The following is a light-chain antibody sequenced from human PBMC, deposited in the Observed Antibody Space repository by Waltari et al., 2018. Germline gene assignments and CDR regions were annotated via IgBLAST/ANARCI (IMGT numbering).Light chain of an antibody. V-gene: IGLV1-44*01. J-gene: IGLJ2*01. CDR2: SNR. CDR3: ASWDYSLNGVV. Sequence: QPVVTQPPSASGTPGQRVTISCSGSSSNIESNPVNWYQQLPGRAPKLLIYSNRHRPSGVPGRFSASTSGRSASLVISGLQSDDEGNYYCASWDYSLNGVVYGGGTKLTVL. CDR1: SSNIESNP.